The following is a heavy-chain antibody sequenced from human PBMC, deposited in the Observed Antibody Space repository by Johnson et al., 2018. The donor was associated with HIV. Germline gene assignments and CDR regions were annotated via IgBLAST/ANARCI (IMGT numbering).Heavy chain of an antibody. CDR3: ARDGGGRDAFDI. CDR2: ISGSGGST. V-gene: IGHV3-23*04. Sequence: VQLVESGGGLVQPGGSLRVSCAASGFTFSSYAMSWVRQAPGKGLEWVSAISGSGGSTYYADSVKGRFTISRDNSKNTLYFQMNSLRAEDTAVYYCARDGGGRDAFDIWGQGTMVTVSS. D-gene: IGHD3-16*01. CDR1: GFTFSSYA. J-gene: IGHJ3*02.